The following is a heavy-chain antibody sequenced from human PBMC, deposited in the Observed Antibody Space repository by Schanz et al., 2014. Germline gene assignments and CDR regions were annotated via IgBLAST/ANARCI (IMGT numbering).Heavy chain of an antibody. CDR1: GVSITNNY. Sequence: QVQLQESGPGLVKPSETLSLTCTISGVSITNNYWAWVRQPPGKGLEWIGFISSSGSALYNPSLKTRVSIARDTSKNQVSLTLRSVTAADTAFYHCARELGREGGFDSGGQGTLVTVTS. V-gene: IGHV4-59*01. D-gene: IGHD2-15*01. J-gene: IGHJ4*02. CDR2: ISSSGSA. CDR3: ARELGREGGFDS.